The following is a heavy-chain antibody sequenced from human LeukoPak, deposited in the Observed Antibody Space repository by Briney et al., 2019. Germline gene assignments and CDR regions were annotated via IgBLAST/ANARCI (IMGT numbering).Heavy chain of an antibody. CDR2: INPNSGGT. CDR3: ARVGSSFSRTYFDY. CDR1: GYTFTGYY. D-gene: IGHD6-6*01. V-gene: IGHV1-2*02. Sequence: ASVKVSCKASGYTFTGYYMHWVRQAPGQGLEWMGWINPNSGGTNYAQKFQGRATMTRDTSISTAYMELSRLRSDDTAVYYCARVGSSFSRTYFDYWGQGTLVTVSS. J-gene: IGHJ4*02.